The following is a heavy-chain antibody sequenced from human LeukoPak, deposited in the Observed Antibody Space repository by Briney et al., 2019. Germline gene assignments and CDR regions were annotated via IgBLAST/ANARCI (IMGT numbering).Heavy chain of an antibody. V-gene: IGHV3-48*03. Sequence: GGSLRLSCAASGFTFSSYEMNWVRQAPGKGLERVSYISSSGSTIYYADSVKGRFTIARDNAKNSLYLQMNSLRAEDTAVYYCARAPYDILTGYSPYYFDYWGQGTLVTVSS. CDR1: GFTFSSYE. CDR2: ISSSGSTI. J-gene: IGHJ4*02. D-gene: IGHD3-9*01. CDR3: ARAPYDILTGYSPYYFDY.